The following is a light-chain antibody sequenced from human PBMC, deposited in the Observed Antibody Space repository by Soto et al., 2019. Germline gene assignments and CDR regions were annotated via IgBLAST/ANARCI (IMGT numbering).Light chain of an antibody. CDR2: GAS. V-gene: IGKV3-15*01. CDR1: QSVRTK. Sequence: IVMTQSPDTLYVSPWEGATLSCRASQSVRTKLAWYQQKAGQAPRLLIYGASTRATGIPARFTGRGSGTEFTLTISSLQSEDFAVYYCQQYNNWPITFGPGTRLEIK. J-gene: IGKJ5*01. CDR3: QQYNNWPIT.